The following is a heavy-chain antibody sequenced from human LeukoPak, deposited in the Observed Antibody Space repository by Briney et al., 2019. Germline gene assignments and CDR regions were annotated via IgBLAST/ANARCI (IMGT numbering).Heavy chain of an antibody. D-gene: IGHD3-22*01. CDR1: GGSISSGDYY. V-gene: IGHV4-30-2*01. Sequence: ASQTLSLTCTVSGGSISSGDYYWSWIRQPPGKGLEWIGYIYYSGSTYYNPSLKSRVTISVDRSKNQFSLKLSSVTAADTAVYYCARSYDSSGSGFDYWGQGTLVTVSS. J-gene: IGHJ4*02. CDR3: ARSYDSSGSGFDY. CDR2: IYYSGST.